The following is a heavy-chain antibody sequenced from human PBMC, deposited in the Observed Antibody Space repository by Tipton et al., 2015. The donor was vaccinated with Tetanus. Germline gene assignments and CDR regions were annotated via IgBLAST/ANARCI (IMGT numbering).Heavy chain of an antibody. V-gene: IGHV3-21*04. D-gene: IGHD6-6*01. Sequence: SLRLSCAASGFTFSSHWMNWVRQAPGKGLEWLSSISSTSSYIYYSDSVKGRFNISRDNSKNTLFLHMNSLRAEDTAVYFCAKGLRQLVRVDAFDTWGQGTLVTVSS. CDR2: ISSTSSYI. CDR1: GFTFSSHW. CDR3: AKGLRQLVRVDAFDT. J-gene: IGHJ3*02.